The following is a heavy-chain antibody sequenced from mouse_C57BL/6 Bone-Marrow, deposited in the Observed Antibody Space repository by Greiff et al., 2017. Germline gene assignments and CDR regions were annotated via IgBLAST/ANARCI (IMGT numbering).Heavy chain of an antibody. D-gene: IGHD1-1*01. CDR1: GYTFTSYW. CDR3: ARKIYYGSSPDY. CDR2: IYPGSGST. V-gene: IGHV1-55*01. J-gene: IGHJ2*01. Sequence: QVQLQQPGAELVKPGASVKMSCKASGYTFTSYWITWVKQRPGQGLEWIGDIYPGSGSTNYNEKFKSKATLTVDTSSSTAYMQLSSLTSEDSAVYCCARKIYYGSSPDYWGQGTTLTVSS.